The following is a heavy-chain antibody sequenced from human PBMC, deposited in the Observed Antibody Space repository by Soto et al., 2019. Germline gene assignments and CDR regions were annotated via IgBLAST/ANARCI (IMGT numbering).Heavy chain of an antibody. J-gene: IGHJ4*02. CDR1: GFTFSSYW. D-gene: IGHD6-19*01. CDR3: AVAVAGPTAIGY. V-gene: IGHV3-74*01. CDR2: INSDGSST. Sequence: GGSLRLSCATSGFTFSSYWMQWVRQAPGKGLVWVSRINSDGSSTSYADSVKGRFTISRDNAKNTLYLQMNSLRAEDTAVYYCAVAVAGPTAIGYWGQGTLVTVSS.